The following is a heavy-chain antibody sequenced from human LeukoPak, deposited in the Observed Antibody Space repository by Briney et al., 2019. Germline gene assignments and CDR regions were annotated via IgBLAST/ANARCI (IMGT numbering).Heavy chain of an antibody. CDR1: GGSISSSSYY. D-gene: IGHD5-18*01. V-gene: IGHV4-39*07. J-gene: IGHJ5*02. CDR2: IYHSGST. CDR3: ARGAMVIGVTGPAVKNNWFDP. Sequence: SETLSLTCTVSGGSISSSSYYWGWIRQPPGKGLEWIGSIYHSGSTYYNPSLKSRVTISVDTSKNQFSLKLSSVTAADTAVYYCARGAMVIGVTGPAVKNNWFDPWGQGTLVTVSS.